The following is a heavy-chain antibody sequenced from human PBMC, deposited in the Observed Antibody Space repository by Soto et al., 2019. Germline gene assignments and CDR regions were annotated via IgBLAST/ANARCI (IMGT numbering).Heavy chain of an antibody. CDR2: IYYSGST. Sequence: NPSETLSLTCTVSGGSISSYYWSWIRQPPGKGLEWIGYIYYSGSTNYNPSLKSRVTISVDTSKNQFSLKLSSVTAADTAVYYCARGTSLLWFGELLYDYYYYYGMDVWGQGTTVTVSS. CDR3: ARGTSLLWFGELLYDYYYYYGMDV. V-gene: IGHV4-59*01. J-gene: IGHJ6*02. CDR1: GGSISSYY. D-gene: IGHD3-10*01.